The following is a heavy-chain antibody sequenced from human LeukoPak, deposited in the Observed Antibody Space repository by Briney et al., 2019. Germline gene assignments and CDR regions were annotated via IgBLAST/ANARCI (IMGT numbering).Heavy chain of an antibody. CDR2: ISSSGSTI. CDR3: ARGIRTSFLYYYYYMDV. CDR1: GFTFSDYY. D-gene: IGHD2-2*01. J-gene: IGHJ6*03. V-gene: IGHV3-11*04. Sequence: PGGSLRLPCAASGFTFSDYYMSWIRQAPGKGLEWVSYISSSGSTIYYADSVKGRFTISRDNAKNSLYLQMNSLRAEDTAVYYCARGIRTSFLYYYYYMDVWGKGTTVTVSS.